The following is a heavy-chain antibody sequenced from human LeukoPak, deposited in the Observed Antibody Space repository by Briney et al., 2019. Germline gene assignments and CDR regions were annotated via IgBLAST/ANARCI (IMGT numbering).Heavy chain of an antibody. D-gene: IGHD2-2*01. CDR3: IYCSSTSCSDAFDI. Sequence: ASVKVSCKASGYTFTSYGMSWVRQAPGQGLEWMGWISAYNGNTNYAQKLQGRVTMTTDTSTSTAYMELRSLRSDDTAVYYCIYCSSTSCSDAFDIWGQGTMVTVSS. CDR2: ISAYNGNT. V-gene: IGHV1-18*01. J-gene: IGHJ3*02. CDR1: GYTFTSYG.